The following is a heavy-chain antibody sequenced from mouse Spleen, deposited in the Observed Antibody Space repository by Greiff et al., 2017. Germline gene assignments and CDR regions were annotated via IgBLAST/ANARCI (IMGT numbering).Heavy chain of an antibody. CDR2: INPYNGGT. CDR3: AKNGKGAMDY. Sequence: DVQLQESGPVLVKPGASVKMSCKASGYTFTDYYMNWVKQSHGKSLEWIGVINPYNGGTSYNQKFKGKATLTVDKSSSTAYMELNSLTSEDSAVYYCAKNGKGAMDYWGQGTSVTVSS. J-gene: IGHJ4*01. CDR1: GYTFTDYY. D-gene: IGHD2-1*01. V-gene: IGHV1-19*01.